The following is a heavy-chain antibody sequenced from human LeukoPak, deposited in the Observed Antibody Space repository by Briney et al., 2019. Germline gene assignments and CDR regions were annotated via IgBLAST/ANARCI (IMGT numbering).Heavy chain of an antibody. CDR3: AKELVGVRGRAGPVRNYYYGMDV. V-gene: IGHV3-30*18. D-gene: IGHD1-26*01. CDR2: ISHDGSNK. J-gene: IGHJ6*02. CDR1: GFTFTSYW. Sequence: QAGGSLRLSCAASGFTFTSYWMHWVRQAPGKGLEWVAVISHDGSNKYYADSVKGRFTISRDNSKNTLYLQMNSLRAEDTAVYYCAKELVGVRGRAGPVRNYYYGMDVWGQGTTVTVSS.